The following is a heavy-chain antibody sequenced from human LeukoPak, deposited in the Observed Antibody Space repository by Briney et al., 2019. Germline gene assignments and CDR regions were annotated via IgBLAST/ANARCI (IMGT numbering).Heavy chain of an antibody. CDR1: GFTFSNAL. CDR3: STDDGYFDY. CDR2: IKSNADGGTT. J-gene: IGHJ4*02. Sequence: GGSLRLSCAASGFTFSNALMSWVRQAPGKGLEWVGRIKSNADGGTTDYAAPVKGRFIILRDDSENTLYLQMNSLKTEDTAVYYCSTDDGYFDYWGQGTLV. V-gene: IGHV3-15*01.